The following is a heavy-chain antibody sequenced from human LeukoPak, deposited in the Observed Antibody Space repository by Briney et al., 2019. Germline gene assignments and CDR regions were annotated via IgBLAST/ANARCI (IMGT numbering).Heavy chain of an antibody. J-gene: IGHJ6*03. D-gene: IGHD3-3*01. CDR3: ARMVWSGYYSYYYYMDV. CDR2: IYYSGST. CDR1: GGSISSYY. Sequence: SETLSLTCTVSGGSISSYYWSWIRQPPGKGLEWIGYIYYSGSTNYNPSLKSRVTMSVDTSKNQFSLKLSSVTAADTAVYYCARMVWSGYYSYYYYMDVWGKGTTVTVSS. V-gene: IGHV4-59*12.